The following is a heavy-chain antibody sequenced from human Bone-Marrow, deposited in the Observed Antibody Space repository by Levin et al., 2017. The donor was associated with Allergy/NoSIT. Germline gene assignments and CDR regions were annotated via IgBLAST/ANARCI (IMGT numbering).Heavy chain of an antibody. J-gene: IGHJ6*02. Sequence: GESLKISCTTSGFYLSDHAMHWVRQAPGKGLEWVAVTSYGGNNEYYTDSVKGRFTVSRDKSSNTVYLQMDSLRPEDTALYYCARSRQYCSGGSCYSTNYFYYGMDVWGQGTSVTVSS. CDR2: TSYGGNNE. V-gene: IGHV3-30*04. CDR1: GFYLSDHA. D-gene: IGHD2-15*01. CDR3: ARSRQYCSGGSCYSTNYFYYGMDV.